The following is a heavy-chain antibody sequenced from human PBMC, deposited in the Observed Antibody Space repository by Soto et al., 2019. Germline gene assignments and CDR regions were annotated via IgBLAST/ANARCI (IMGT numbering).Heavy chain of an antibody. CDR2: ISDDGSQK. CDR3: AKAGASGSFAYYGMDV. CDR1: GLPFSRFG. V-gene: IGHV3-30*18. D-gene: IGHD3-10*01. Sequence: QVQLVESGGGVVQPGQSLRLSCTASGLPFSRFGMHWVRQAPGKGLEWLSVISDDGSQKYYGDSVKGRFTISRDNSKSTLYLQMNSLNAEDTAVYWCAKAGASGSFAYYGMDVWGQGTTVTVSS. J-gene: IGHJ6*02.